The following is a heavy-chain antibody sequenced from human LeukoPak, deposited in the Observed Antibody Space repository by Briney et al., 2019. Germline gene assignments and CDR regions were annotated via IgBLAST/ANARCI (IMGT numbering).Heavy chain of an antibody. Sequence: PSETLSLTCTVSGGSIRSSYYYWGWIRQPPGKGLEWIGSIYDSGSTYYNPSLKSRVTISVDTSKNQFSLKLNSVTAADTAVYYCARDRDIVVLKGLRYSPLDVWGQGTTVTVSS. V-gene: IGHV4-39*02. CDR2: IYDSGST. J-gene: IGHJ6*02. D-gene: IGHD2-2*01. CDR3: ARDRDIVVLKGLRYSPLDV. CDR1: GGSIRSSYYY.